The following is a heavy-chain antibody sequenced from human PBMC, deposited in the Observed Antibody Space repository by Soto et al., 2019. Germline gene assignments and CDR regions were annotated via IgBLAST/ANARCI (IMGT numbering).Heavy chain of an antibody. CDR1: GFTFSSYA. Sequence: GSLRLSCAASGFTFSSYAMHWVRQAPGKGLEWVAVISYDGSNKYYADSVKGRFTISRDNSKNTLYLQMNSLRAEDTAVYYCAREMGATSNYYYYGMDVRGQGTTVTVSS. D-gene: IGHD1-26*01. CDR3: AREMGATSNYYYYGMDV. CDR2: ISYDGSNK. J-gene: IGHJ6*02. V-gene: IGHV3-30-3*01.